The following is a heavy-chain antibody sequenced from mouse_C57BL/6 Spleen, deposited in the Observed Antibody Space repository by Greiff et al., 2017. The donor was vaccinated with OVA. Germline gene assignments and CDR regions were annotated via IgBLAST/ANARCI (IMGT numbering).Heavy chain of an antibody. D-gene: IGHD1-1*01. J-gene: IGHJ1*03. CDR3: VRSYYGRSYWYFDV. V-gene: IGHV10-1*01. CDR2: IRSKSNNYAT. Sequence: DVKLVESGGGLVQPKGSLKLSCAASGFSFTTYAMNWVRQAPGKGLEWVARIRSKSNNYATYYADSVKDRFTISRDDSESILYLQMNNLKTEDTSMYYCVRSYYGRSYWYFDVWGTGTTVTVSS. CDR1: GFSFTTYA.